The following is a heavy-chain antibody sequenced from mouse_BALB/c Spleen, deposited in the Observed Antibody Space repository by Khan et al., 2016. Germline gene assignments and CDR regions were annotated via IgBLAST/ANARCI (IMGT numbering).Heavy chain of an antibody. CDR1: GFTFSSFG. CDR3: TRMVYDFDRYFDV. J-gene: IGHJ1*01. CDR2: ISSGSSTI. V-gene: IGHV5-17*02. D-gene: IGHD2-4*01. Sequence: EVELVESGGGLVQPGGSQKLSCAASGFTFSSFGMHWVRQAPEKGLEWVAYISSGSSTIYYSDTVKGRFTISRDSPNNTLFLQLTSLRSEDTAIYYCTRMVYDFDRYFDVWGAGTTVTVSS.